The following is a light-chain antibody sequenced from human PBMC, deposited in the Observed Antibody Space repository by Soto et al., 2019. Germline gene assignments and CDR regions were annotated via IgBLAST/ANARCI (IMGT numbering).Light chain of an antibody. Sequence: EIVLTQSRGTVSLSPGERATVSCRASQSVRSNLAWYQQKPGQAPRLLIYGASTRATGIPARFSGSGSGTEFTLTISSLQSEDSAVYFCQQYNNWPYSFGQGTRLEI. J-gene: IGKJ5*01. V-gene: IGKV3-15*01. CDR1: QSVRSN. CDR3: QQYNNWPYS. CDR2: GAS.